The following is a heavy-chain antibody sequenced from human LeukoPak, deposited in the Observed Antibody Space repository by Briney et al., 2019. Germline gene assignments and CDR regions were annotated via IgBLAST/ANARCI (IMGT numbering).Heavy chain of an antibody. D-gene: IGHD3-22*01. CDR3: ARDSSGEEFDP. J-gene: IGHJ5*02. Sequence: PSETLSLTCTVFGGSMSGYYWSWIRQPPGKGLEWIGYIYYSGSTYYNPSLKSRVTISVDTSKNQFSLKLSSVTAADTAVYYCARDSSGEEFDPWGQGTLVTVSS. CDR1: GGSMSGYY. CDR2: IYYSGST. V-gene: IGHV4-30-4*01.